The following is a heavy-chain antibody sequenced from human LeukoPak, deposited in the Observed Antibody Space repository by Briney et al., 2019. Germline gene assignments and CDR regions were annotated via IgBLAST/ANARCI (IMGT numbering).Heavy chain of an antibody. J-gene: IGHJ4*02. CDR2: IHFTGST. CDR3: ARDFIGGSSWP. V-gene: IGHV4-59*01. CDR1: GGSISSYY. D-gene: IGHD6-13*01. Sequence: PSETLSLTCTVSGGSISSYYWSWIRQPPGKGLEWIGNIHFTGSTNYSPSLQSRVTISVDTSKNQFSLKLSSVTAADTAVYYCARDFIGGSSWPWGQGTLVTVSS.